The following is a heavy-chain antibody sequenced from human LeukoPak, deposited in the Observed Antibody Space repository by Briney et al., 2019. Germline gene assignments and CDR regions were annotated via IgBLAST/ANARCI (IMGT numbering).Heavy chain of an antibody. J-gene: IGHJ4*02. Sequence: KPSETLSLTCTVSGYSSSSDYYWGWIRQPPGKGLEWIGSIYHSGSTYYNPSLKSRVTISVDTSKNQFSLKLSSVTAADTAVYYCARAIEVGAMTPFDYWGQGTLVTVSS. CDR2: IYHSGST. V-gene: IGHV4-38-2*02. CDR3: ARAIEVGAMTPFDY. CDR1: GYSSSSDYY. D-gene: IGHD1-26*01.